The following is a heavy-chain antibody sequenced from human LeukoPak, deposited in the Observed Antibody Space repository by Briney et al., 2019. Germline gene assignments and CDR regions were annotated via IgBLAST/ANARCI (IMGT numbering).Heavy chain of an antibody. CDR2: ISGNSAYM. J-gene: IGHJ6*03. D-gene: IGHD3-16*01. CDR1: AFTFSNYN. CDR3: ARIRRNAVMLIGRYYYYMDV. Sequence: PGGSLRLSCAASAFTFSNYNMNWVRQAPGKGLEWVSSISGNSAYMYYADSVKGRFTISRDNAKNSLYLQMNSLRAEDTAVYYCARIRRNAVMLIGRYYYYMDVWGKGTTVTISS. V-gene: IGHV3-21*01.